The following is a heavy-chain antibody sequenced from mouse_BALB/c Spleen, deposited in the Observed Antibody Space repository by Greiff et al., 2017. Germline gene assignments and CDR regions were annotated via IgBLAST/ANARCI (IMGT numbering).Heavy chain of an antibody. V-gene: IGHV5-17*02. Sequence: EVKVVESGGVLVQPGGSRKLSCAASGFTFSSFGMHWVRQAPEKGLEWVAYISSGSSTIYYADTVKGRFTISRDNPKNTLFLQMTSLRSEDTAMYYCARALWDDYAMDYWGQGTSVTVSS. J-gene: IGHJ4*01. CDR2: ISSGSSTI. CDR1: GFTFSSFG. D-gene: IGHD4-1*01. CDR3: ARALWDDYAMDY.